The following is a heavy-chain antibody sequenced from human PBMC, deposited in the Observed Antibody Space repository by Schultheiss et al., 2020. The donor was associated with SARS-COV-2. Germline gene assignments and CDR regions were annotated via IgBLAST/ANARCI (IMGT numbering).Heavy chain of an antibody. CDR2: ISYDGSNK. V-gene: IGHV3-30-3*01. CDR1: GFTFSSYA. Sequence: GESLKISCAASGFTFSSYAMHWVRQAPGKGLEWVAVISYDGSNKYYADSVKGRFTISRDNSKNTLYLQMNSLRAEDTAVYYCAREMTTVTPTLDYWGQGTLVTVSS. CDR3: AREMTTVTPTLDY. J-gene: IGHJ4*02. D-gene: IGHD4-17*01.